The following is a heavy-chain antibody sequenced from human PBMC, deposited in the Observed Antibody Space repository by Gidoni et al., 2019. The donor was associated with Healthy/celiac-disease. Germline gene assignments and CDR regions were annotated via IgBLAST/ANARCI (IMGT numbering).Heavy chain of an antibody. J-gene: IGHJ4*02. D-gene: IGHD2-2*02. CDR3: AKEGNIVVVPAAIGPFPR. CDR1: GFTFSSYA. CDR2: ISGSGGST. Sequence: EVQLLESGGGLVQPGGSLRLACAAAGFTFSSYAMSWVRQAPGKGLGWVSAISGSGGSTYYADSVKGRFTISRDNSKNTLYLQMNSLRAEDTAVYYCAKEGNIVVVPAAIGPFPRWGQGTLVTVSS. V-gene: IGHV3-23*01.